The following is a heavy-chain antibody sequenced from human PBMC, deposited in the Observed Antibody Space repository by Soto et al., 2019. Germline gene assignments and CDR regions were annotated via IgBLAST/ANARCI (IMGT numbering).Heavy chain of an antibody. CDR2: VFYSGST. J-gene: IGHJ4*02. V-gene: IGHV4-59*08. CDR1: GVSINSYH. D-gene: IGHD1-26*01. Sequence: QVQLQESGPGLVKPSETLSLSCTVSGVSINSYHWSWIRQPPGKGLECIGYVFYSGSTNYNPSLKPRVTISVDTSKTPLSRKLSSVAAADTAVYYCARSGVPDGSNSPYYFDYWGQGTLVTVSS. CDR3: ARSGVPDGSNSPYYFDY.